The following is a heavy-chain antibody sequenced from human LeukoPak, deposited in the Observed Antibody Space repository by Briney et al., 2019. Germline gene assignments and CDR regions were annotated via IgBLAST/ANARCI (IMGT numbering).Heavy chain of an antibody. CDR1: GYIFTGYY. D-gene: IGHD2-2*02. CDR2: INPSGGST. Sequence: ASVKVSCKASGYIFTGYYMHWVRQAPGQGLEWMGIINPSGGSTSYAQKFQGRVTMTRDTSTSTVYMELSSLRSEDTAVYYCAREDIVVVPAAIPAGYYYYYGMDVWGQGTTVTVSS. V-gene: IGHV1-46*01. J-gene: IGHJ6*02. CDR3: AREDIVVVPAAIPAGYYYYYGMDV.